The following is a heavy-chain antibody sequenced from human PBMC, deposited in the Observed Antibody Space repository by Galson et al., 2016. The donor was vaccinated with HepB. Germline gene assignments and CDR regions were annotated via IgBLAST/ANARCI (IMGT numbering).Heavy chain of an antibody. CDR1: GYTFTTHN. D-gene: IGHD1-14*01. Sequence: SVKVSCKASGYTFTTHNISWVRQATGQGLEWMGWMNPYNGDRGYAQRFQGRVTMTRDTSISTAYMELSSLTSEDAAVYFCARATPRNGLDIWGQGTLVTVSS. CDR2: MNPYNGDR. J-gene: IGHJ3*02. CDR3: ARATPRNGLDI. V-gene: IGHV1-8*01.